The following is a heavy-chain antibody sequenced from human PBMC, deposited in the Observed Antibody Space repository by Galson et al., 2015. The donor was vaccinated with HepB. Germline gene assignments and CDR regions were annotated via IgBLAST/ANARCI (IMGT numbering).Heavy chain of an antibody. CDR3: ARAKWKMTRFDY. CDR1: GFTFSSYG. V-gene: IGHV3-30*02. CDR2: IRYDGSNK. Sequence: SLRLSCAVSGFTFSSYGMHWVRQAPAKGLEWVAFIRYDGSNKYYADSVKGRFTISRDDSKNLLYLQMNSLRAEDTAVYYCARAKWKMTRFDYWGQGTLVTVSS. D-gene: IGHD1-1*01. J-gene: IGHJ4*02.